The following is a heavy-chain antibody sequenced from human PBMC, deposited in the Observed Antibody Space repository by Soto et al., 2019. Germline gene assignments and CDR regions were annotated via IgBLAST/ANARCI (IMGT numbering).Heavy chain of an antibody. CDR1: GFTFSSYG. J-gene: IGHJ3*02. CDR3: AKDQTHAFDI. V-gene: IGHV3-30*18. Sequence: QVQLVESGGGVVQPGRSLRLSCAASGFTFSSYGMYWVRQAPGKGLEWVAVISDDGSNKYYADSVKGRFTISRDNAKNTLYLQLNRLLVEDTAVYYCAKDQTHAFDIWGQGTVVTVSS. CDR2: ISDDGSNK.